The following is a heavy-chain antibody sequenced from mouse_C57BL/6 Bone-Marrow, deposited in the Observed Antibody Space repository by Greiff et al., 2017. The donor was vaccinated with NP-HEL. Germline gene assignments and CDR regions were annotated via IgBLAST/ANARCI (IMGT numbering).Heavy chain of an antibody. CDR1: GYTFTSYW. Sequence: QVQLKQPGAELVKPGASVKMSCKASGYTFTSYWITWVKQRPGQGLEWIGDIYPGSGSTNYNEKFKSKATLTVDTSSSTAYMQLSSLTSEDSAVYYCARSHYGSSWYFDVWGTGTTGTVSS. J-gene: IGHJ1*03. CDR3: ARSHYGSSWYFDV. D-gene: IGHD1-1*01. CDR2: IYPGSGST. V-gene: IGHV1-55*01.